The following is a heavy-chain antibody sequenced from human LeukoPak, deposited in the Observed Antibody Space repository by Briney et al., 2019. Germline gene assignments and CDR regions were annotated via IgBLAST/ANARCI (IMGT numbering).Heavy chain of an antibody. V-gene: IGHV5-51*01. CDR3: ATAHQSSTPRYFED. Sequence: GESLKISCKAFGITFTDFCIACVRQLPRKRLEWMGIILPVDSDIKIRPPFQSQVTMSADTSTSTSYLHWTRLRAATTAFYYCATAHQSSTPRYFEDWGQRAPVTVSS. J-gene: IGHJ4*02. D-gene: IGHD6-13*01. CDR1: GITFTDFC. CDR2: ILPVDSDI.